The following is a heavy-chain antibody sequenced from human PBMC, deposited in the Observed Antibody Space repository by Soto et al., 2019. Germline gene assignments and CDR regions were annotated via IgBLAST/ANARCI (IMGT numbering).Heavy chain of an antibody. CDR1: GFTFSDYY. V-gene: IGHV3-11*04. J-gene: IGHJ4*02. CDR2: ISSGGSTI. CDR3: ASCPQNCITTSPCCLYFDY. D-gene: IGHD2-2*01. Sequence: PGGSLRLSCAASGFTFSDYYMSWIRQAPGKGLEWVSYISSGGSTIYYADSVKGRFTISRDNAKNSLYLQMNSLRAEDTAVYYCASCPQNCITTSPCCLYFDYWGQGTLVTVS.